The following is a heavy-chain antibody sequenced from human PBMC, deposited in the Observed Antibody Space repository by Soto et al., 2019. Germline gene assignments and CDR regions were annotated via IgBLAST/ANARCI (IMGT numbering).Heavy chain of an antibody. J-gene: IGHJ4*02. CDR3: TRGRQLAQLDY. V-gene: IGHV3-74*01. CDR1: GFTFSSYW. CDR2: INGDESDT. Sequence: GGSLRLSCAASGFTFSSYWMHWVRQAPGKGPVWVSRINGDESDTSYADSVKGRFTISRDNAKNTLYLQMNSLRAEDTAVYYCTRGRQLAQLDYWGQGTLVTVSS. D-gene: IGHD6-13*01.